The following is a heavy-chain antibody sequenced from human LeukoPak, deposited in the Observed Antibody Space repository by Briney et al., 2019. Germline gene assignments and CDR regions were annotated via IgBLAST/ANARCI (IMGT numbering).Heavy chain of an antibody. D-gene: IGHD6-19*01. CDR3: ARAVGPFDY. V-gene: IGHV3-7*02. Sequence: PGGSLRLSCAASGFTFSNYWMSWVRQAPGKGLEWMATIKQDGGETYYLDSVKGRFTISRDNTKNSLYLQMNSLRAEDTAVYYCARAVGPFDYWGQGTLVTVSS. CDR2: IKQDGGET. J-gene: IGHJ4*02. CDR1: GFTFSNYW.